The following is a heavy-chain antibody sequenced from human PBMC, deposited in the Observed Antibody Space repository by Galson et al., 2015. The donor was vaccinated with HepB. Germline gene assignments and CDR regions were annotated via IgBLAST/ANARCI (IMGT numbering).Heavy chain of an antibody. V-gene: IGHV4-39*01. CDR2: VFHSGRT. CDR1: GVSISSNSYY. CDR3: ARQKFGELLLDP. D-gene: IGHD3-10*01. Sequence: ETLSLTCNVSGVSISSNSYYWAWIRQPPGKELEWIGSVFHSGRTYYNPSLNSRVTMSVDTSKNQFSLKLTSVTAADTAVYYCARQKFGELLLDPWGQGTLVTVSS. J-gene: IGHJ5*02.